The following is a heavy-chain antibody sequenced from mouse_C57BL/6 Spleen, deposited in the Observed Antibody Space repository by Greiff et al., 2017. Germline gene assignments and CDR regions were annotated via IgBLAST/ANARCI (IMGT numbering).Heavy chain of an antibody. Sequence: DVKLQESGPGLVKPSQSLSLTCSVTGYSITSGYYWNWIRQFPGNKLEWMGYISYDGSKNYNPSLKNRISITRDTSKNQFFLKLNSVTTEDTATYYGARDRDSSGYDYAMDYWGQGTSVTVSS. CDR3: ARDRDSSGYDYAMDY. J-gene: IGHJ4*01. V-gene: IGHV3-6*01. D-gene: IGHD3-2*02. CDR2: ISYDGSK. CDR1: GYSITSGYY.